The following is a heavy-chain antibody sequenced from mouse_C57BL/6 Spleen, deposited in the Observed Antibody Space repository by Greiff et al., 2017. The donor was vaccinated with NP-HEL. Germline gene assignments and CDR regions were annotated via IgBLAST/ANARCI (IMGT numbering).Heavy chain of an antibody. V-gene: IGHV1-64*01. Sequence: VQLQQPGAELVKPGASVKLSCKASGYTFTSYWMHWVKQRPGQGLEWIGMIHPNSGSTNYNEKFKSKATLTVDKSSSTAYMQLSSLTSEYSAVYYCARWGITTDYYAMDYWGQGTSVTVSS. CDR1: GYTFTSYW. CDR3: ARWGITTDYYAMDY. D-gene: IGHD2-4*01. J-gene: IGHJ4*01. CDR2: IHPNSGST.